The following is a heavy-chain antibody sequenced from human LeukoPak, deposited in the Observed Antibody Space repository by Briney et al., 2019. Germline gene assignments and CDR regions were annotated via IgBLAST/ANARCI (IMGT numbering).Heavy chain of an antibody. V-gene: IGHV1-18*01. J-gene: IGHJ4*02. D-gene: IGHD2-15*01. CDR2: ISAYNGNT. CDR1: GYTFTSYG. Sequence: APVKVSCKASGYTFTSYGISWVRQAPGQGLEWMGWISAYNGNTNYAQKLQGRVTMTTDTSTSTAYMELRSLRSDDTAVYYCARDNSQSAARHNDYWGQGTLVTVSS. CDR3: ARDNSQSAARHNDY.